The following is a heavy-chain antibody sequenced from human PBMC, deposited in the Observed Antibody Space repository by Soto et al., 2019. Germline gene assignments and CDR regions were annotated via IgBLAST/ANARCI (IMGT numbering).Heavy chain of an antibody. Sequence: SETLSLTCAVYGGSFSGYYWSWIRQPPGKGLEWIGEINHSGSTNYNPSLKSRVTISVDTSKNQFSLKLSSVTAADTAVYYCARGRGYDYVWGSYRYRHFDYWGQGTLVTVSS. CDR3: ARGRGYDYVWGSYRYRHFDY. J-gene: IGHJ4*02. V-gene: IGHV4-34*01. D-gene: IGHD3-16*02. CDR1: GGSFSGYY. CDR2: INHSGST.